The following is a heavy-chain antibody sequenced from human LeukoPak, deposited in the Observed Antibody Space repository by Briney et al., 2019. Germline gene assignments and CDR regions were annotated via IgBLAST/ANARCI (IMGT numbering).Heavy chain of an antibody. V-gene: IGHV3-74*01. CDR2: IKSDGSET. D-gene: IGHD3-3*02. J-gene: IGHJ4*02. Sequence: PGGSLRLSCAASGFTFSRHWMHWVRQGPGKGLEWVSRIKSDGSETQYADSEKGRFTISRDNAHNTLYLQMTSLRPEDTAIYYCARVISYFDLWGQGALVTASS. CDR3: ARVISYFDL. CDR1: GFTFSRHW.